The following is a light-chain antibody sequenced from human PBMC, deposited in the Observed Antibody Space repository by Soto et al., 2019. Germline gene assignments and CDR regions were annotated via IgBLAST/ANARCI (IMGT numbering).Light chain of an antibody. V-gene: IGLV2-14*01. CDR1: SSDVGGYNY. J-gene: IGLJ3*02. Sequence: SALTQPASVSGSPGQSITISCTGTSSDVGGYNYVSWYQQHPGKAPKLMIYEVSNRPSGVSNRFSGSKSGNTASLTISGLQAEDEADYYCQSWGGGGHWVFGGGTKLTVL. CDR2: EVS. CDR3: QSWGGGGHWV.